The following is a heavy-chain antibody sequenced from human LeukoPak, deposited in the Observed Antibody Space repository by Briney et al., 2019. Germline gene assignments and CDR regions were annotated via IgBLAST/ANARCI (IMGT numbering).Heavy chain of an antibody. CDR3: ARSIAAAGTYYYYYMDV. V-gene: IGHV1-69*06. Sequence: PEASVKVSCKASGGTFSSYAISWVRQAPGQGLEWMGGIIPIFGTANYAQKFQGRVTITADKSTSTAYMELSSLRSEDTAVYYCARSIAAAGTYYYYYMDVWGKGTTVTVSS. CDR1: GGTFSSYA. CDR2: IIPIFGTA. D-gene: IGHD6-13*01. J-gene: IGHJ6*03.